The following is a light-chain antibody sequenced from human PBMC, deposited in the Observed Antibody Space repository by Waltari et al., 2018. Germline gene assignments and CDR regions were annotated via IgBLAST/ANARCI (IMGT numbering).Light chain of an antibody. J-gene: IGKJ1*01. Sequence: VILTQSPATLSLSPGERATLSCRASQSVSSYLAWYQQKPGQAPRLLIYGASSRATGIPDRFSGIGSGTEFTLTISSLEPEDFAVYYCQKYTSSPTFGQGTKVEIK. V-gene: IGKV3-20*01. CDR2: GAS. CDR1: QSVSSY. CDR3: QKYTSSPT.